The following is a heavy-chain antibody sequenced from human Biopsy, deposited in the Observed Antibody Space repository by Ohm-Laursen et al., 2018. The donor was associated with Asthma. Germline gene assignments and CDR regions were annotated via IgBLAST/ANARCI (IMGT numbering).Heavy chain of an antibody. CDR3: ARTYYDFLTGQVKDVFGV. CDR1: GYNFISFA. J-gene: IGHJ3*01. V-gene: IGHV1-3*04. CDR2: VNTGNGDT. D-gene: IGHD3-9*01. Sequence: ASVTPSRKPSGYNFISFAIHCARQAPGQRLEWMGWVNTGNGDTKYSQKFQGRATITRDTSASTAYMELRSLRSEDTATYYCARTYYDFLTGQVKDVFGVWGQGTMVTVSS.